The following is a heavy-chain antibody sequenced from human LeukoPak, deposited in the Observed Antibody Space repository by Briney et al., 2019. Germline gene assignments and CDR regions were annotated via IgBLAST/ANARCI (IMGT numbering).Heavy chain of an antibody. V-gene: IGHV3-23*01. J-gene: IGHJ4*02. CDR2: ISGSGGST. Sequence: GGSLRLSCAASGFTFSSYAMSWVRQAPGKGLEWVSAISGSGGSTYYADSVKGRFTISRDNSKNSLYLQMNSLRAEDTAVYFCARAHSSSWEYWGQGALVTVSS. D-gene: IGHD6-13*01. CDR3: ARAHSSSWEY. CDR1: GFTFSSYA.